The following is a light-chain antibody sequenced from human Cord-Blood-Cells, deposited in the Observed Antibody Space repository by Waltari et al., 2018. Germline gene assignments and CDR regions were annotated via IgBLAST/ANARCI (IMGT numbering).Light chain of an antibody. V-gene: IGLV2-23*01. Sequence: QSALTQPASVSGSPGQSIIISCTGTSSDVGSYNLFSWYQQHPGKAPKLMIYEGSKRPSGVSNRFSGSKSGNTASLTISGLQAEDEADYYCCSYAGSSTFVFGTGTKVTVL. CDR2: EGS. CDR1: SSDVGSYNL. CDR3: CSYAGSSTFV. J-gene: IGLJ1*01.